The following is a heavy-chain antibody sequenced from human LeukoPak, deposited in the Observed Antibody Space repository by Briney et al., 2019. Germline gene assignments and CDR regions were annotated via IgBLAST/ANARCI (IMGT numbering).Heavy chain of an antibody. D-gene: IGHD2-2*01. CDR1: GGSISSGGYY. CDR2: IYHSGST. V-gene: IGHV4-30-2*01. CDR3: ARGVKDIVVVPAAILYYYYYMDV. J-gene: IGHJ6*03. Sequence: PSQTLSLTCTVSGGSISSGGYYWSWIRQPPGKGLEWIGYIYHSGSTYYNPSLKSRVTISVDRSKNQFSLKLSSVTAADTAVYYCARGVKDIVVVPAAILYYYYYMDVWGKGTTVTVSS.